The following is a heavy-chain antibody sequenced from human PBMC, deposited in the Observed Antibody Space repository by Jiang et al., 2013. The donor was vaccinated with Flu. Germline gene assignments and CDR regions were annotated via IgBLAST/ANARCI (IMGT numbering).Heavy chain of an antibody. Sequence: GLVQPGGSLRVSCAASGSTFSSYAMSWVRQAPGKGLEWVSGISGGGGSTYYAGSVKGRFTISRDNSKNTLYLQMNSLRAEDTAVYYCARESGIVGAAFDYWGQGTLVTVSS. CDR1: GSTFSSYA. J-gene: IGHJ4*02. V-gene: IGHV3-23*01. CDR3: ARESGIVGAAFDY. D-gene: IGHD1-26*01. CDR2: ISGGGGST.